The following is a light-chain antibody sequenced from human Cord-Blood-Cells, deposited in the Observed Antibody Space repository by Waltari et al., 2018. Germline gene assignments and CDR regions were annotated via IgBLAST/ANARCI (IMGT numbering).Light chain of an antibody. J-gene: IGLJ3*02. Sequence: QSALTQPASVSGSPGQSIPISCTGTISDVGGYNYVSWYQQHPGKAPKLMIYDVSKRPSGVSNRFSGSKSGNTASLTISGLQAEDEADYYCSSYTSSSTLVFGGGTKLTVL. CDR3: SSYTSSSTLV. CDR2: DVS. V-gene: IGLV2-14*01. CDR1: ISDVGGYNY.